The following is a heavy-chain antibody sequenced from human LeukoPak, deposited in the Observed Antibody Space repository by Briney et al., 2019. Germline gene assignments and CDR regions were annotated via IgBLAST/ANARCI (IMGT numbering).Heavy chain of an antibody. CDR3: ARDLNRYCSGGSCSRFDY. J-gene: IGHJ4*02. D-gene: IGHD2-15*01. CDR2: IKQDVSDK. CDR1: GFPFSRYW. V-gene: IGHV3-7*04. Sequence: TGGSLRLSCAASGFPFSRYWMSWVRQATGKGLECVANIKQDVSDKYYVDSVKGRFTIARYNAKNSLYLQMNSLRAEDTAVYYCARDLNRYCSGGSCSRFDYWGQGTLVTVAS.